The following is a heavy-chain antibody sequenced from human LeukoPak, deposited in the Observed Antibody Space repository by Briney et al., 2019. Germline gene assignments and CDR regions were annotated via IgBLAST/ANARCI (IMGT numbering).Heavy chain of an antibody. V-gene: IGHV1-18*01. CDR3: AMASWYYDFWTWNYYYYYMDV. CDR1: GYTFTSYG. CDR2: ISAYNGNT. Sequence: ASLKVSCKASGYTFTSYGISWVRQAPGQGLEWMGWISAYNGNTNYAQKLQGRVAMTTHTSTSTAYMELRSLRSDDTAVYYCAMASWYYDFWTWNYYYYYMDVWGKGTTVTVSS. J-gene: IGHJ6*03. D-gene: IGHD3-3*01.